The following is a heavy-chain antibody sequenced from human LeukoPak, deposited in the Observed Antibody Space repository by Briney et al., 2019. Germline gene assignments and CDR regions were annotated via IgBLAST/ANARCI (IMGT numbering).Heavy chain of an antibody. V-gene: IGHV1-69*05. J-gene: IGHJ4*02. D-gene: IGHD3-9*01. Sequence: SVKVSCKASGGTFSSYAISWVRQAPGQGLEWMGGIIPIFGTANYAQKFEGRVTITTDESTSTAYMELSSLRSEDTAVYYCARGGLEGYDLLTGPLDYWGQGTLVTVSS. CDR3: ARGGLEGYDLLTGPLDY. CDR2: IIPIFGTA. CDR1: GGTFSSYA.